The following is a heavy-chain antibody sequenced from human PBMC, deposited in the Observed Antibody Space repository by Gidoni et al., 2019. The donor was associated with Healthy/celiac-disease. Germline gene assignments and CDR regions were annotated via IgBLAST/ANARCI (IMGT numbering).Heavy chain of an antibody. J-gene: IGHJ3*02. CDR2: IIPIFGTA. V-gene: IGHV1-69*01. Sequence: WMGGIIPIFGTANYAQKFQGRVTITADESTSTAYMELSSLRSEDTAVYYCARDIGARGYSSGWDDAFDIWGQGTMVTVSS. CDR3: ARDIGARGYSSGWDDAFDI. D-gene: IGHD6-19*01.